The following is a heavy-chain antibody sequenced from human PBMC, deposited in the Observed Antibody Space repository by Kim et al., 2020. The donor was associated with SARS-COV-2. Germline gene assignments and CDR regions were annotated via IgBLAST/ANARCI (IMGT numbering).Heavy chain of an antibody. J-gene: IGHJ5*02. Sequence: SYTPSLRRQVTMSVDTSKNQFYLKRSSVTAADTAVYYCARLGIVATTLPTWGQGTLVTVSS. V-gene: IGHV4-39*01. CDR3: ARLGIVATTLPT. D-gene: IGHD5-12*01.